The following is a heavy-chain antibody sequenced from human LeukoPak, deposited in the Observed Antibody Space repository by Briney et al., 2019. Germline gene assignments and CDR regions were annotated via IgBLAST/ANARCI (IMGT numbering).Heavy chain of an antibody. CDR1: GFTFSSCA. Sequence: GGSLRLSCAASGFTFSSCAMSWVRQAPGKGLEWVSAIGDSGGSTYDADSVKGRFTISRDNSKNTLYLQMNSLRAEDTAVYYCAKDTSIGRYCTNGVCSPFDYWGQGTLVTVSS. D-gene: IGHD2-8*01. V-gene: IGHV3-23*01. CDR3: AKDTSIGRYCTNGVCSPFDY. J-gene: IGHJ4*02. CDR2: IGDSGGST.